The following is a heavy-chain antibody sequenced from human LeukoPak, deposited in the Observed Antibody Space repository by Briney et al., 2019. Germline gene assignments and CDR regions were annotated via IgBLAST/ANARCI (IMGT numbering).Heavy chain of an antibody. D-gene: IGHD2-21*02. CDR2: IIPIFGIA. V-gene: IGHV1-69*04. Sequence: SVKVSCKASGGTFSSYAISWVRQAPGQGLEWMGRIIPIFGIAKYAQKFQGRVTITADKSTSTAYMELSSLRSEDTAVYYCARDWYAYCGGDCYSPYYFDYWGQGTLVTVSS. CDR1: GGTFSSYA. J-gene: IGHJ4*02. CDR3: ARDWYAYCGGDCYSPYYFDY.